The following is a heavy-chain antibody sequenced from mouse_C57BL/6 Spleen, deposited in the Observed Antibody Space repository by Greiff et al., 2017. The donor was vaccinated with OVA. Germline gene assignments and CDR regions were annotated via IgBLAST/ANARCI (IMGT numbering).Heavy chain of an antibody. J-gene: IGHJ4*01. V-gene: IGHV1-54*01. CDR3: ARDGSSYGYYAMDY. CDR1: GYAFTNYL. CDR2: INPGSGGT. D-gene: IGHD1-1*01. Sequence: QVQLKQSGAELVRPGTSVKVSCKASGYAFTNYLIEWVKQRPGQGLEWIGVINPGSGGTNYNEKFKGKATLTADKSSSTAYMQLSSLTSEDSAVYFCARDGSSYGYYAMDYWGQGTPVTVSS.